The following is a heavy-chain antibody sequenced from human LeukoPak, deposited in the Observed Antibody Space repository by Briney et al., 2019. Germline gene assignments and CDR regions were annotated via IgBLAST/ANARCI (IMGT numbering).Heavy chain of an antibody. CDR1: GFTFHNYA. Sequence: GGSQRLSCAASGFTFHNYAMNWVRLAPGKGLEWVSTISGRGDTTYYADSVKGRFTISRDKNTLYLQMNSLRADDTAVYYCAKDGWYYFDYWGQGTLVTVSS. J-gene: IGHJ4*02. CDR2: ISGRGDTT. V-gene: IGHV3-23*01. CDR3: AKDGWYYFDY. D-gene: IGHD6-19*01.